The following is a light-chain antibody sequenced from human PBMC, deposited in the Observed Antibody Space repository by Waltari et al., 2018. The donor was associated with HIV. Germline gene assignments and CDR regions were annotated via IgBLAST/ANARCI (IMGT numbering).Light chain of an antibody. J-gene: IGLJ3*02. CDR3: AVWDDSLSGPV. CDR2: RNN. Sequence: QSVLTQPPSASGTPGPTVTISCSGRRSNIGSNDISCYQQLPGTAPKLLIYRNNQRPSGVPDRFSGSKSGTSASLAISGLRSDDEADYYCAVWDDSLSGPVFGGGTKLTVL. V-gene: IGLV1-47*01. CDR1: RSNIGSND.